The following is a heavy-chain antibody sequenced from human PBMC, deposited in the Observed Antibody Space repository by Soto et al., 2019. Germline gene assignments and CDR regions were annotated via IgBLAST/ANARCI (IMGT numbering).Heavy chain of an antibody. V-gene: IGHV4-61*01. CDR3: ARWKYSYANLPGDWFDS. CDR2: IYHSGST. D-gene: IGHD3-16*01. J-gene: IGHJ5*01. CDR1: GDPVTSGSYY. Sequence: QVQLQESGPGLVKPSETLSLTCTVSGDPVTSGSYYWSWVRQPPGKGLEWIAYIYHSGSTKYNPTLRSRATISVDTSKNQFSLRLNSVTAADTGVYYCARWKYSYANLPGDWFDSWGQGTLVAVSS.